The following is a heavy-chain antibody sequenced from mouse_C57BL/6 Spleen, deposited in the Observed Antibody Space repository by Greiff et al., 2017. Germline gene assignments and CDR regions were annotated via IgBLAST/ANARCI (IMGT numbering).Heavy chain of an antibody. Sequence: QVQLKQSGPELVKPGASVKISCKASGYAFSSSWMNWVKQRPGKGLEWIGRIYPGDGDTNYNGKFKGKATLTADKSSSTAYMQLSSLTSEDSAVCFCARSGTDNVDYWGQGTTLTVSS. CDR3: ARSGTDNVDY. CDR1: GYAFSSSW. V-gene: IGHV1-82*01. J-gene: IGHJ2*01. D-gene: IGHD1-3*01. CDR2: IYPGDGDT.